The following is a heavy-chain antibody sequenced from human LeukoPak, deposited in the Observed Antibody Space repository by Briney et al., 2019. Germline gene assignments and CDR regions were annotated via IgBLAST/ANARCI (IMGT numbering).Heavy chain of an antibody. CDR1: GGSISSYY. D-gene: IGHD5-12*01. CDR2: IYTSGST. V-gene: IGHV4-4*07. CDR3: AREEEGSGYDLVGIDY. J-gene: IGHJ4*02. Sequence: SETLSLTCTVSGGSISSYYWSWIRQPAGKGLEWIGRIYTSGSTNYNPSLKSRVTMSVDTSKNQFSLKLSAVTAADTAVYYCAREEEGSGYDLVGIDYWGQGTLVTVSS.